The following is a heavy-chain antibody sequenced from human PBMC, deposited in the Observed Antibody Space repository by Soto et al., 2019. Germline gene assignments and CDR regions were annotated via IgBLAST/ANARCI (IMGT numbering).Heavy chain of an antibody. Sequence: GGSLRLSCAASGFTFSSYGMHWVRQAPGKGLEWVAVISYDGTTKYYPNSVRGRFTISRDNSKNTLYLQMNSLRDEDTAVYCCVTLALGKFDYWGQGNLVTVSS. CDR3: VTLALGKFDY. CDR1: GFTFSSYG. CDR2: ISYDGTTK. D-gene: IGHD1-26*01. V-gene: IGHV3-30*03. J-gene: IGHJ4*02.